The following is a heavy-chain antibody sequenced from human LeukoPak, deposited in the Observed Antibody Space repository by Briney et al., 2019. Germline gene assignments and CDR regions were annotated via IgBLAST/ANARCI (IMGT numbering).Heavy chain of an antibody. J-gene: IGHJ6*03. CDR2: INPNSGGT. CDR1: GYTFTGYY. V-gene: IGHV1-2*02. CDR3: ARGSDYDDYFYMDF. Sequence: ASVKVSCKASGYTFTGYYMHWVRQAPGQGLEWMGWINPNSGGTNYAQKFQGRVTMTRDTSISTAYMELTRLRSDDTAVYFCARGSDYDDYFYMDFWGKATTVTVSS.